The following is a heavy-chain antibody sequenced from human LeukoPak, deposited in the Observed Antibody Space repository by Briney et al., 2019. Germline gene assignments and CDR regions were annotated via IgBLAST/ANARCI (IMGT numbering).Heavy chain of an antibody. CDR1: GFTFSSYW. CDR3: AVNPSRYFDH. D-gene: IGHD1-14*01. J-gene: IGHJ4*02. V-gene: IGHV3-74*01. Sequence: PGGSLRLSCAASGFTFSSYWMHWVRQAPGKGLVWVSRINTDGSSTTYADSVKGRFSISRDNSKNTLFLQMNSLRVEDTAVYYCAVNPSRYFDHWGQGTLVTVSS. CDR2: INTDGSST.